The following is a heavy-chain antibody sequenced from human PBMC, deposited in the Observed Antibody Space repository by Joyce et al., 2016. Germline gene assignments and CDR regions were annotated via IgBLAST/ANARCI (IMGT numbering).Heavy chain of an antibody. CDR2: IDHSGTT. V-gene: IGHV4-59*11. Sequence: QVQLQESGPGLVKPSETLSLTCTVSNDSISSHSWSWIRQPPGDRLEWIGYIDHSGTTNYNPSLKSRVTLSIDTSDNQFSLKLNSVTTADTAVYYCAGGTYYSSFDYWGQGILVTVSS. J-gene: IGHJ4*02. CDR3: AGGTYYSSFDY. CDR1: NDSISSHS. D-gene: IGHD1-26*01.